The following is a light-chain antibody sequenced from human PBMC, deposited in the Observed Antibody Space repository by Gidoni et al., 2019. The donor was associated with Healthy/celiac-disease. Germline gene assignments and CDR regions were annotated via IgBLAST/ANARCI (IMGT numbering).Light chain of an antibody. Sequence: DIVLPQSPGTLSLSPWERATLSCRASQSVSSSYLAWYQQKPGQAPRLLIYGASSRASGIPDRFSGSGSGTDFTLTISRLDPEDFAVYYCQQYGSSPFTFGHGTKVDIK. CDR3: QQYGSSPFT. V-gene: IGKV3-20*01. CDR2: GAS. CDR1: QSVSSSY. J-gene: IGKJ3*01.